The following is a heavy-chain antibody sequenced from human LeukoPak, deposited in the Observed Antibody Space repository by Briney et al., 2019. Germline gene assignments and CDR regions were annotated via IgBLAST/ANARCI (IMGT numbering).Heavy chain of an antibody. CDR1: GGSISSSSYY. V-gene: IGHV4-61*02. J-gene: IGHJ4*02. D-gene: IGHD3-22*01. Sequence: SETLSLTCTVSGGSISSSSYYWSWIRQPAGKGLEWIGRIYTSGSTNYNPSLKSRVTMSVDTSKNQFSLKLSSVTAADTAVYYCARSYYDSSGYDYWGQGTLVTVSS. CDR2: IYTSGST. CDR3: ARSYYDSSGYDY.